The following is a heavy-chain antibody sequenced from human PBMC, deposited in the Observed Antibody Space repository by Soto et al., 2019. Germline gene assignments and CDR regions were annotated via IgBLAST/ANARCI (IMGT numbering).Heavy chain of an antibody. CDR2: INAGNGNT. D-gene: IGHD6-13*01. J-gene: IGHJ4*02. Sequence: ASVEVSLPASGYTLTSHSIHLVRPAPGQRLEWMGWINAGNGNTKYSQKFQGRVTITRDTSASTAYMELSSLRSEDTAVYYCATSLQQLVRDYFDYWGQGTLVTVSS. CDR1: GYTLTSHS. CDR3: ATSLQQLVRDYFDY. V-gene: IGHV1-3*01.